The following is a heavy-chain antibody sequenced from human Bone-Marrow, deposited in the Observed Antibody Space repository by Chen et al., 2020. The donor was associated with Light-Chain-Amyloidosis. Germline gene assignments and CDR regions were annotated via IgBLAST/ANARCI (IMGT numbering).Heavy chain of an antibody. CDR2: IYPDESDA. CDR3: ARRSDGYNFDY. CDR1: GYTFPNYW. V-gene: IGHV5-51*01. D-gene: IGHD5-12*01. J-gene: IGHJ4*02. Sequence: EVQLEQSGPEVKKPGESLKISCKGSGYTFPNYWIGWVRQMPGKGLEWMGVIYPDESDARYSPSFEGQVTISADKSITTAYLQWRSLKASDTAMYYCARRSDGYNFDYWGQGTLVTVSS.